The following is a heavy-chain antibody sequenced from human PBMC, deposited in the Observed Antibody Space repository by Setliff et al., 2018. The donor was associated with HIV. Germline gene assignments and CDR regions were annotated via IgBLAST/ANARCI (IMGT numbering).Heavy chain of an antibody. CDR2: IFPDDSDT. J-gene: IGHJ4*02. CDR3: IRQSLAAVTTTRVLDWVAGD. CDR1: GYTFTNYW. D-gene: IGHD3-9*01. Sequence: PGESLKISCRASGYTFTNYWIGWVRQIPGKGLEWMGVIFPDDSDTRVSPPFQGQVTISADKSISTAYLQWSSLKASDTAMYYCIRQSLAAVTTTRVLDWVAGDWGQGTQVTVSS. V-gene: IGHV5-51*01.